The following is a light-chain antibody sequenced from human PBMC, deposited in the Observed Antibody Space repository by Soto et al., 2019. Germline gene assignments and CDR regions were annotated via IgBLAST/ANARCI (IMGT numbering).Light chain of an antibody. CDR3: QRSGTSPPYI. CDR2: GAS. V-gene: IGKV3-20*01. CDR1: HTISSSY. Sequence: EIVLTQSPGTLSLSPGERATLSCRASHTISSSYLAWYQQKPGQAPRLVIYGASRRATGIPDRFSGSGSGTDFILTIDRLEPEDFAVYYCQRSGTSPPYIFGAGTRLDIK. J-gene: IGKJ2*01.